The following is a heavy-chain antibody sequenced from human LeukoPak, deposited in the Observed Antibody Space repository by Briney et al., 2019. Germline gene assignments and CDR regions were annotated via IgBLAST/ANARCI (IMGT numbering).Heavy chain of an antibody. J-gene: IGHJ4*02. CDR2: ISAYNGNT. Sequence: ASVKVSCKASGYTFTSYGISWVRQAPGQGLEWMGWISAYNGNTNYAQKLQGRVTMTTDTSTGTAYMELRSLRSDDTAVYYCARGDDSSGYYYSGWNYWGQGTLVTVSS. CDR3: ARGDDSSGYYYSGWNY. D-gene: IGHD3-22*01. CDR1: GYTFTSYG. V-gene: IGHV1-18*01.